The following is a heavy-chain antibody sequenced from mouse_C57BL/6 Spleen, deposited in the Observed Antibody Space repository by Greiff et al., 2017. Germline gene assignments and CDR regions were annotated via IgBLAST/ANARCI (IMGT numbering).Heavy chain of an antibody. Sequence: VQLQQSGPELVKPGASVKISCKASGYTFTDYYMNWVKQSHGKSLEWIGDINPNNGGTSYNQKFKGKATLTVDKSSSTAYMELRSLTSEDSAVYYCASTYDEGTGYWGQGTTLTVSS. V-gene: IGHV1-26*01. CDR3: ASTYDEGTGY. D-gene: IGHD2-12*01. CDR1: GYTFTDYY. CDR2: INPNNGGT. J-gene: IGHJ2*01.